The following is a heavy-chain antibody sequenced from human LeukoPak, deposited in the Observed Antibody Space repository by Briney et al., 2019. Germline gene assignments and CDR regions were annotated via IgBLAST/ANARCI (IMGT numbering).Heavy chain of an antibody. Sequence: PSETLSLTCTVSGYSISSGYYWGWIRQPPGKGLEWIGRIYHSGSTYYNPSLKSRVTISVDTSKNQFSLKLSSVTAADTAVYYCARGGFDYDFWSGYLPLNWFDPWGQGTLVTVSS. CDR1: GYSISSGYY. CDR2: IYHSGST. CDR3: ARGGFDYDFWSGYLPLNWFDP. J-gene: IGHJ5*02. D-gene: IGHD3-3*01. V-gene: IGHV4-38-2*02.